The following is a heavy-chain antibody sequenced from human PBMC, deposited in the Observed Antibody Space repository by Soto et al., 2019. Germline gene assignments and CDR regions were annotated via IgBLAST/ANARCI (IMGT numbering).Heavy chain of an antibody. J-gene: IGHJ4*02. D-gene: IGHD2-15*01. CDR3: ARDVVEGDCRGICDY. CDR1: GGTFSSYT. Sequence: ASVKVSCKASGGTFSSYTISWVRQAPGQGLEWMGRIIPILGIANYAQKFQGRVTITADKSTSTAYMELSSLRSEDTAVYYCARDVVEGDCRGICDYWGQGTLVTVSS. V-gene: IGHV1-69*02. CDR2: IIPILGIA.